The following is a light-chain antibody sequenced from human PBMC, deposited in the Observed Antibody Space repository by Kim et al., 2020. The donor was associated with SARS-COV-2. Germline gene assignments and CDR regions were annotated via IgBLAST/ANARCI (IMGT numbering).Light chain of an antibody. J-gene: IGKJ5*01. V-gene: IGKV2-28*01. CDR3: MQELKTPSIT. Sequence: DIVMTQSPLSLPVTPGEPASISCRSSQSLLHSNGYNYLDWYLQKTGQSPQLLIYLGSNRASGVPHRFSGSGSGTDFILKISRVEADDVGAYYCMQELKTPSITFGQGTRLEIK. CDR2: LGS. CDR1: QSLLHSNGYNY.